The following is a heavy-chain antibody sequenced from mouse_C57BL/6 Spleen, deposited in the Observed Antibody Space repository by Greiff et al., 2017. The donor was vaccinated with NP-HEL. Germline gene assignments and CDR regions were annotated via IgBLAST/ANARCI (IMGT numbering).Heavy chain of an antibody. V-gene: IGHV5-4*01. J-gene: IGHJ2*01. CDR3: ASLIYYDYDEDY. CDR2: ISDGGSYT. D-gene: IGHD2-4*01. CDR1: GFTFSSYA. Sequence: EVQGVESGGGLVKPGGSLKLSCAASGFTFSSYAMSWVRQTPEKRLEWVATISDGGSYTYYPDNVKGRFTISRDNAKNNLYLQMSHLKSEDTAMYYCASLIYYDYDEDYWGQGTTLTVSS.